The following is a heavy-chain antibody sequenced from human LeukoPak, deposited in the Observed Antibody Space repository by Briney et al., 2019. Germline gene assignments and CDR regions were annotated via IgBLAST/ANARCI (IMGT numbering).Heavy chain of an antibody. CDR1: GFTFSIYS. CDR3: AKDSGEASTDLAYYYNYYMDV. Sequence: GGSLRLSCAASGFTFSIYSMDWVRQAPGKGLEWVSSITSSSASIYYADSVKGRFSISRDNAKNSLYLQMHSLRAEDTAVYHCAKDSGEASTDLAYYYNYYMDVWGKGTTVSVSS. D-gene: IGHD3-10*01. CDR2: ITSSSASI. V-gene: IGHV3-21*01. J-gene: IGHJ6*03.